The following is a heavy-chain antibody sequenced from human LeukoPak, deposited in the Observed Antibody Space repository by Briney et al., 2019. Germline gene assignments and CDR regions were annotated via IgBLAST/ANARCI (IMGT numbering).Heavy chain of an antibody. Sequence: GAAVKVSCKVSGDTLTEFAMHWVRQAPGKGLEWMGGFDPEDGETIYAQKFQGRVIMSEDTSTDTAYMELSSLRSEGTAVYYCAADRFSIFGVVITPKNYYGMDVWGQGTTVTVSS. CDR3: AADRFSIFGVVITPKNYYGMDV. V-gene: IGHV1-24*01. CDR1: GDTLTEFA. J-gene: IGHJ6*02. D-gene: IGHD3-3*01. CDR2: FDPEDGET.